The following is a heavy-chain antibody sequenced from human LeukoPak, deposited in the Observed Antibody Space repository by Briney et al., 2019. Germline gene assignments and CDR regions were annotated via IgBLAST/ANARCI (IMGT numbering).Heavy chain of an antibody. D-gene: IGHD1/OR15-1a*01. Sequence: GASVKVSCKASGYTFTSYYMHWVRQAPGQGLEWMGIINPSGGSTSYAQKFQGRVTMTRDTSTSTVYMELSSLRSEDTAVYYCARGRAVTGTTNTYYFDYWGQGTLVTVSS. CDR1: GYTFTSYY. CDR2: INPSGGST. J-gene: IGHJ4*02. CDR3: ARGRAVTGTTNTYYFDY. V-gene: IGHV1-46*01.